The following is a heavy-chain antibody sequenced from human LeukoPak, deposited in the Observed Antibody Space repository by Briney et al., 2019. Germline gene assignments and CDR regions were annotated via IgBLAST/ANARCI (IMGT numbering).Heavy chain of an antibody. Sequence: GRSLRLSCAASGFTFSNYSMHWVRQAPGKGLEWVSSISSSSYIYYADSVKGRFTISRDNAKNSLYLQMNSLRAEDTAVYYCARDLGGYSYGSSIWGQGTMVTVSS. J-gene: IGHJ3*02. CDR2: ISSSSYI. V-gene: IGHV3-69-1*01. CDR1: GFTFSNYS. D-gene: IGHD5-18*01. CDR3: ARDLGGYSYGSSI.